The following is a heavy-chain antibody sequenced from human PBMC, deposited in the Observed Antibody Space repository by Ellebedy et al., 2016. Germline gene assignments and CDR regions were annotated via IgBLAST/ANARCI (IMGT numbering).Heavy chain of an antibody. V-gene: IGHV3-74*01. CDR3: ARAVSNYYDSSGSGY. J-gene: IGHJ4*02. D-gene: IGHD3-22*01. Sequence: GESLKLSXAASGFTFSSYWMHWVRPAPGKGLVWVSRINSDGTSLSYADSVQGRFTISRDNAKTTLYLQMNSLRAEDTAVYYCARAVSNYYDSSGSGYWGQGTLVTVSS. CDR2: INSDGTSL. CDR1: GFTFSSYW.